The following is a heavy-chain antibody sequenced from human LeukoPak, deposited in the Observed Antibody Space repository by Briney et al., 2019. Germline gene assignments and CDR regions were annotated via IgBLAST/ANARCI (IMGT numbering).Heavy chain of an antibody. V-gene: IGHV3-20*04. CDR1: GFTFDDYG. CDR3: ARDISGSYSRGHAFDI. J-gene: IGHJ3*02. Sequence: AGGSLRLSCAASGFTFDDYGMSWVRQAPGKGLEWVSGINWNGGSTGYADSVKGRFTISRDNAKNSLYLQINSLRAEDTALYYYARDISGSYSRGHAFDIWGQGTMVTVSS. CDR2: INWNGGST. D-gene: IGHD1-26*01.